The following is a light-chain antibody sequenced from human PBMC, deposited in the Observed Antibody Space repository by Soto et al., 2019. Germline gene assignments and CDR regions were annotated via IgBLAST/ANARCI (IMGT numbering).Light chain of an antibody. J-gene: IGLJ2*01. CDR3: GTWDESLGAGV. CDR2: DDS. V-gene: IGLV1-51*01. Sequence: QFVLTQPASLSAPPGEKVTISCSGRGSNIGRNYVSWYRQFPGTAPQLLIYDDSKRHSGVPDRLSGSRYGTSASLAIAGLQPGDEAVYYCGTWDESLGAGVFGGGTKLTVL. CDR1: GSNIGRNY.